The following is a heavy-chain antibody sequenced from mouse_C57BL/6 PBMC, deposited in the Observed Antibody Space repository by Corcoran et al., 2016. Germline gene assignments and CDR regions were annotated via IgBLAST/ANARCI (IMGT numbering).Heavy chain of an antibody. J-gene: IGHJ2*01. Sequence: EVQLQQSGPELVKPGASVKISCKASGYTFTDYYMNWVKQSHGKSLEWIGDINPNNGGTSYNQKFKGKATLTVDKSSSTAYMELRSLTSEDSAVYYCARPVVADYFDYWGQGTTLTVSS. V-gene: IGHV1-26*01. D-gene: IGHD1-1*01. CDR2: INPNNGGT. CDR1: GYTFTDYY. CDR3: ARPVVADYFDY.